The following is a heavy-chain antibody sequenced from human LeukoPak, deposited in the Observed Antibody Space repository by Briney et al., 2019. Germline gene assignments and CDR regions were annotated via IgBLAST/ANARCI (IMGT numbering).Heavy chain of an antibody. D-gene: IGHD3-22*01. CDR3: ATDRRNGRGREYDSSRADIQS. V-gene: IGHV1-18*01. J-gene: IGHJ4*02. CDR1: GYTFTSYG. CDR2: ISAYNGNT. Sequence: GASVKVSCKASGYTFTSYGISWVRQAPGQGLEWMGWISAYNGNTNYAQKLQGRVTMTTDTSTSTAYMELRSLRSEDTAVYYCATDRRNGRGREYDSSRADIQSWGQGTLVTVSS.